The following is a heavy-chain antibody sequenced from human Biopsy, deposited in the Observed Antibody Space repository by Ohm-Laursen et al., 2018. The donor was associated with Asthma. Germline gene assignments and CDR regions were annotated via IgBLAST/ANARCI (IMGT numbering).Heavy chain of an antibody. J-gene: IGHJ3*02. D-gene: IGHD1-26*01. Sequence: TLSLTCTVSGGSISSNFYYWGWIRQPPGKGLVWIGNIYKSGQVYYNLALKSRVTISVDTSKNQFCLQLRSETAADSAVYYCARQKIVAAEGPFDMWGQGTMVIVSS. CDR3: ARQKIVAAEGPFDM. CDR2: IYKSGQV. V-gene: IGHV4-39*01. CDR1: GGSISSNFYY.